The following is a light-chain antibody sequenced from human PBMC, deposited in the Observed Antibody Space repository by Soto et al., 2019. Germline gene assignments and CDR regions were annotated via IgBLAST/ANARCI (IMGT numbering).Light chain of an antibody. CDR2: DAS. Sequence: DIVLTQSPATLSLSPGERATLSCRARQSVSNYLAWYQQKPGQAPRLLIYDASNRAPGIPARFSGSGSGADFSLTISSLEPEDFAVYYCQQRKSRLTFGGGTKVEIK. V-gene: IGKV3-11*01. J-gene: IGKJ4*01. CDR1: QSVSNY. CDR3: QQRKSRLT.